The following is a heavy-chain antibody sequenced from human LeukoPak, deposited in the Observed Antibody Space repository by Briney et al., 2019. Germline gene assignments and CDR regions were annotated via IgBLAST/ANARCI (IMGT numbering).Heavy chain of an antibody. V-gene: IGHV3-7*03. J-gene: IGHJ4*02. D-gene: IGHD3-10*01. Sequence: GGSLRLSCAASGFTFTDYWMSWVRQAPGKGLEWVANIKRDGSEKYYVDSVKGRFTISRDNSKNTLYLQMNSLRAEDTAVYYCAKDIYGSGSYYNVSVWGQGTLVTVSS. CDR1: GFTFTDYW. CDR3: AKDIYGSGSYYNVSV. CDR2: IKRDGSEK.